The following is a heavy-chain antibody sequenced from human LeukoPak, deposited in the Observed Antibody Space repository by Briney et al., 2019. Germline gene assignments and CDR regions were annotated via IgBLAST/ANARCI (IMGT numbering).Heavy chain of an antibody. V-gene: IGHV4-4*07. J-gene: IGHJ4*02. D-gene: IGHD6-25*01. CDR3: GFSEGDF. CDR1: GGSINSHY. CDR2: IFPGGSV. Sequence: PSETLSLTCIVSGGSINSHYWSWIRQPAGKGLEWIGRIFPGGSVNYNPSLESRLTLSIDTSKNQFSLELTSVTAADTAMYFCGFSEGDFWGQGALVTVSS.